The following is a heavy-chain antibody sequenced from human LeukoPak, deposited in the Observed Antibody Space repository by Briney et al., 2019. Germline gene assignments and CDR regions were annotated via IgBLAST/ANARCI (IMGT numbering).Heavy chain of an antibody. J-gene: IGHJ1*01. V-gene: IGHV3-7*01. CDR3: ATYSILNAREFRY. D-gene: IGHD4-11*01. CDR1: GFTFTSYA. CDR2: VQHIGGET. Sequence: GGSLRLSCAASGFTFTSYAMSWVRQAPGKGLEWVANVQHIGGETYYVDSVKGRFTISRDNAKNSVYLQMNSLGADDTAVYYCATYSILNAREFRYWGQGTLVTVTS.